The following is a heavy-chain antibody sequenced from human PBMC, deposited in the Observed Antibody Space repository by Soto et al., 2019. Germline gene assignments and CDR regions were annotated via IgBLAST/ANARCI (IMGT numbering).Heavy chain of an antibody. Sequence: HVPLVQSGAEVKKPGASVKVSCKASGYTFTTYGIHWVRQAPGQRLEWMGWINVGSGDTEYSQKFQGRVPITRDTSASTAYMELSSMRSEDTTVYYCARGIGQPSYFDYWGQGTLVTVSS. CDR2: INVGSGDT. CDR1: GYTFTTYG. CDR3: ARGIGQPSYFDY. J-gene: IGHJ4*02. V-gene: IGHV1-3*01. D-gene: IGHD2-15*01.